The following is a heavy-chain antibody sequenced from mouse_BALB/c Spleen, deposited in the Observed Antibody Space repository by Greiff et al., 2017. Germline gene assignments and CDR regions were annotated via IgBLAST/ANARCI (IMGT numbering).Heavy chain of an antibody. Sequence: QVQLKESGPGLVAPSQSLSITCTVSGFSLTSYGVSWVRQPPGKGLEWLGVIWGDGSTNYHSALISRLGISKDNSKSQVFLILNSLQTDDTGTYYCATPDCSGDTWFAYWGQGTLVTVSA. CDR1: GFSLTSYG. CDR3: ATPDCSGDTWFAY. D-gene: IGHD3-2*01. J-gene: IGHJ3*01. CDR2: IWGDGST. V-gene: IGHV2-3*01.